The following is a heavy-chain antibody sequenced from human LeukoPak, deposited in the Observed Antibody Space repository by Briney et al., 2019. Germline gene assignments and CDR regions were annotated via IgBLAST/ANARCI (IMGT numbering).Heavy chain of an antibody. D-gene: IGHD6-19*01. CDR3: ARVSIAVAGIVDY. V-gene: IGHV1-2*02. CDR1: GYTFTGYY. Sequence: ASVKVSCKASGYTFTGYYMHWVRQAPGQGHERMGWINPNSGGTNYAQKFQGRVTMTRDTSISTAYMELSRLRSDDTAVYYCARVSIAVAGIVDYWGQGTLVSVSS. CDR2: INPNSGGT. J-gene: IGHJ4*02.